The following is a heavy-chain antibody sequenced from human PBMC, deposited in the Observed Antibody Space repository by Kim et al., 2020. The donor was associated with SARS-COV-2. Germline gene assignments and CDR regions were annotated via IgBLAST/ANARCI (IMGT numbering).Heavy chain of an antibody. Sequence: GGSLRLSCAASGLTFTSYAITWVRQAPGKGLEWVSLISGSGAATEYVDSVKGRFTISRDNSKNTLYLKMNSLRAEDTALYFCAKGQQLFFYVSGRAFD. CDR3: AKGQQLFFYVSGRAFD. D-gene: IGHD3-10*01. CDR2: ISGSGAAT. CDR1: GLTFTSYA. V-gene: IGHV3-23*01. J-gene: IGHJ5*01.